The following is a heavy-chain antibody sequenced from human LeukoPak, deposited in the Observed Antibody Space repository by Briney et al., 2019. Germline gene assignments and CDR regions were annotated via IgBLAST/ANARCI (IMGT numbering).Heavy chain of an antibody. D-gene: IGHD1-26*01. Sequence: GGSLRLSCAASGFTFSSYSMNWVRQAPGKGLEWVSSISSSSSYIYYADSVKGRFTISRDNAKNSLYLQMNSLRAEDTAVYYCARAPEYCSGSYCNWFDPWGQGTLVTVSS. V-gene: IGHV3-21*01. CDR1: GFTFSSYS. CDR2: ISSSSSYI. J-gene: IGHJ5*02. CDR3: ARAPEYCSGSYCNWFDP.